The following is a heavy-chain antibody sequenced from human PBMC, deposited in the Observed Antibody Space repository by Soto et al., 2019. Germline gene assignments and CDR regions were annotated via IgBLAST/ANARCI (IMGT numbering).Heavy chain of an antibody. V-gene: IGHV3-30*18. CDR3: VKVSGQWLPTEIYYYYGMDV. J-gene: IGHJ6*02. CDR1: GFTFSSYG. D-gene: IGHD6-19*01. CDR2: ISYDGSNK. Sequence: QVQLVESGGGVVQPGRSLRLSCAASGFTFSSYGMHWVRQAPGKGLAWVAVISYDGSNKYYADSVKGRFTISRDNSKNTLYLQMNSLRAEDTAVYYCVKVSGQWLPTEIYYYYGMDVWGQGTTVIVSS.